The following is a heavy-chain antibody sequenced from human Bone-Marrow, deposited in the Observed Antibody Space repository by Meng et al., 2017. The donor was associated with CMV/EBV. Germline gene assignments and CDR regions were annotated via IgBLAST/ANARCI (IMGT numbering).Heavy chain of an antibody. CDR3: ARDTLGSSGYFDY. CDR1: GGSISSYY. CDR2: IYTSGST. Sequence: QVQLQGSGPGLGKPAETLSLTCTVSGGSISSYYWSWLRQPAGKGLEWIGRIYTSGSTNHNPSLKSRVTMSVDTSKNQFSLKLSSVSAADTAVYYCARDTLGSSGYFDYWGQGTLVTVSS. V-gene: IGHV4-4*07. J-gene: IGHJ4*02. D-gene: IGHD3-22*01.